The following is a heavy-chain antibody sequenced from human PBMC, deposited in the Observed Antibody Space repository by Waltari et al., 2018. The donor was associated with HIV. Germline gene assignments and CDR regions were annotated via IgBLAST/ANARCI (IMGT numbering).Heavy chain of an antibody. CDR1: GFTFSSYA. CDR3: AKDAAARPLYYFDY. Sequence: EVQLLESGGGLVQPGGSLRLSCAASGFTFSSYAMSWVRQAPGKGLEWVSGISGRGGSTYYADSVEGRFTISRDNSKNTLYLQMNSLRAEDTAVYYCAKDAAARPLYYFDYWGQGTLVTVSS. J-gene: IGHJ4*02. D-gene: IGHD6-6*01. V-gene: IGHV3-23*01. CDR2: ISGRGGST.